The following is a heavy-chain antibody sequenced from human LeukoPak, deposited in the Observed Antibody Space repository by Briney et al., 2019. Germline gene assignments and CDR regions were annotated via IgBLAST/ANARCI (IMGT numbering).Heavy chain of an antibody. J-gene: IGHJ5*02. V-gene: IGHV3-30-3*01. CDR1: AFTFSSYA. CDR2: ISYDGSNK. CDR3: ARDNWFDP. Sequence: GGSLRLSCAASAFTFSSYAMSWVRQAPGKGLEWVAVISYDGSNKYYADSVKGRFTISRDNSKNTLYLQMNSLRAEDTAVYYCARDNWFDPWGQGTLVTVSS.